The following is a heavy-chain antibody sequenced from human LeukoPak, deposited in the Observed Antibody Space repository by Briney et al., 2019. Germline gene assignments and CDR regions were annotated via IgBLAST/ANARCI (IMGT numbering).Heavy chain of an antibody. CDR1: GYTFTSYA. V-gene: IGHV1-3*01. CDR2: VNAGNGNT. D-gene: IGHD3-22*01. CDR3: ARAQGKYYYDSSGYYFSY. Sequence: ASVKVSCKASGYTFTSYAMHWVRQAPGQRLEWMGWVNAGNGNTKYSQKFQGRVTITRDTSASTAYMELSSLRSEDTAVYYCARAQGKYYYDSSGYYFSYWGQGTLVTVSS. J-gene: IGHJ4*02.